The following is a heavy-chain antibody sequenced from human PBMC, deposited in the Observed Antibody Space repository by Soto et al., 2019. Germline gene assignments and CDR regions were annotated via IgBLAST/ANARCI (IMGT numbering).Heavy chain of an antibody. J-gene: IGHJ5*02. D-gene: IGHD2-21*02. CDR2: VYYTGST. V-gene: IGHV4-30-4*01. Sequence: SETLSLTCTASGASIRSTDYYWSWIRQAPGKGLEWIGYVYYTGSTYYNPSLMSRLTISVDTSKNQFSLKLTSVTAAETAVYYCVRTAREGAVAPHWFDRWGQGTQVPSPQ. CDR1: GASIRSTDYY. CDR3: VRTAREGAVAPHWFDR.